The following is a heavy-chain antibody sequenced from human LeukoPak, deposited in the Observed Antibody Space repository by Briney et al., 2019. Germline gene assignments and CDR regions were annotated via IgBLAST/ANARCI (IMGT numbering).Heavy chain of an antibody. V-gene: IGHV3-30*04. J-gene: IGHJ4*02. CDR2: ISYDGSHK. Sequence: GGSLRLSCAASAFTFSSYAMHWVRQAPGKGLEWVAVISYDGSHKYYAESVKGRFTISRDNSKNSLYLQMNSLRAEDTALYYCAKDITYSGSSGFDFWGQGTLVTVSS. D-gene: IGHD1-26*01. CDR1: AFTFSSYA. CDR3: AKDITYSGSSGFDF.